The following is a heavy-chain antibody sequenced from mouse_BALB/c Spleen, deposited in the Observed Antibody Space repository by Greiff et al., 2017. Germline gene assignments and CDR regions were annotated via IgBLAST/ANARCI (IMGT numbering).Heavy chain of an antibody. V-gene: IGHV3-6*02. CDR2: ISYDGSN. Sequence: VQLQQSGPGLVKPSQSLSLTCSVTGYSITSGYYWNWIRQFPGNKLEWMGYISYDGSNNYNPSLKNRISITRDTSKNQFFLKLNSVTTEDTATYYCARGPLYGNFDYWGQGTTLTVSS. D-gene: IGHD2-10*02. CDR3: ARGPLYGNFDY. J-gene: IGHJ2*01. CDR1: GYSITSGYY.